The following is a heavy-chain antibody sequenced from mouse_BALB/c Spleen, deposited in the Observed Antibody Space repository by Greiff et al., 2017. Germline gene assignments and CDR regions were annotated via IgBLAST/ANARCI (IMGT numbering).Heavy chain of an antibody. V-gene: IGHV1-14*01. Sequence: EVQLQQSGPELVKPGASVKMSCKASGYTFTSYVMHWVKQKPGQGLEWIGYINPYNDGTKYNEKFKGKATLTSYKSSSTAYMELSTLTSEDSAVYYCARDYYGSSYDFDYWGQGTTLTVSS. CDR2: INPYNDGT. J-gene: IGHJ2*01. CDR3: ARDYYGSSYDFDY. CDR1: GYTFTSYV. D-gene: IGHD1-1*01.